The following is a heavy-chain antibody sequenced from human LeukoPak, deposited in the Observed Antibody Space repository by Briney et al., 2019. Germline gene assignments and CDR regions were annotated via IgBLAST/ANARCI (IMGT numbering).Heavy chain of an antibody. CDR1: GGSISSYY. J-gene: IGHJ6*02. D-gene: IGHD3-10*01. CDR3: ARDISDMVRGVSYYYYGMDV. V-gene: IGHV4-4*07. Sequence: SETLSLTCTVSGGSISSYYWSWIRQPAGKGLEWIGRIYTSGSTNYNPSLKSRATMSVDTSKNQFSLKLSSVTAADTAVYYCARDISDMVRGVSYYYYGMDVWGQGTTVTVSS. CDR2: IYTSGST.